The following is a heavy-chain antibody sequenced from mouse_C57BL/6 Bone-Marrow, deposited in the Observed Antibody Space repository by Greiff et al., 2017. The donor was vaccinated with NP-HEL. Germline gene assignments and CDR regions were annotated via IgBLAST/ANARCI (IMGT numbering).Heavy chain of an antibody. Sequence: EVHLVESGGGLVQPGGSLKLSCAASGFTFSDYYMYWVRQTPEKRLEWVAYISNGGGSTYYPDTVKGRFTISRDNAKNTLYLQMSRLKSEDTAMYYCARRDYYGSSIAYWGQGTLVTVSA. CDR1: GFTFSDYY. V-gene: IGHV5-12*01. D-gene: IGHD1-1*01. CDR3: ARRDYYGSSIAY. J-gene: IGHJ3*01. CDR2: ISNGGGST.